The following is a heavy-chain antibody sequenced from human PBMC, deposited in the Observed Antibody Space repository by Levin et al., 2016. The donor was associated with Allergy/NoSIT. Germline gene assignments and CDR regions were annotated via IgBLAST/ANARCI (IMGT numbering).Heavy chain of an antibody. CDR1: GGSFSGYY. Sequence: SETLSLTCAVYGGSFSGYYWSWIRQPPGKGLEWIGEINHSGSTNYNPSLKSRVTISVDTSKNQFSLKLSSVTAADTAVYYCARARITMVRGVHTGLWWFDPWGQGTLVTVSS. D-gene: IGHD3-10*01. CDR2: INHSGST. CDR3: ARARITMVRGVHTGLWWFDP. J-gene: IGHJ5*02. V-gene: IGHV4-34*01.